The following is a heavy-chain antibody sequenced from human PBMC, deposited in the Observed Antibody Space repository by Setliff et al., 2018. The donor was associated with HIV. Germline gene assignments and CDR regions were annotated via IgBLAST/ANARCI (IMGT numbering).Heavy chain of an antibody. Sequence: SETLSLTCTVSGASITSHYWSLIRQSPGRELEWIGYIYSTGSTNYNPSLQSRVSISMDASKNKFSLKVTSVTSADTAVYYCAKGAGFYGDYTFDYWGQGNLVTVSS. J-gene: IGHJ4*02. CDR3: AKGAGFYGDYTFDY. D-gene: IGHD4-17*01. CDR2: IYSTGST. CDR1: GASITSHY. V-gene: IGHV4-59*11.